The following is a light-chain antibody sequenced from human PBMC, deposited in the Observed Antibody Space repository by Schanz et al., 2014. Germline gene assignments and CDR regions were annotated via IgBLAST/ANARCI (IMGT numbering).Light chain of an antibody. CDR3: SSYTSSTLGV. V-gene: IGLV2-14*02. J-gene: IGLJ3*02. CDR1: RSDVGNYNL. Sequence: QSALTQPASVSGSPGQSITISCTGTRSDVGNYNLVSWYQQHPGKAPKLMIYEDIQRPSGVSNRFSGSKSGNTASLTISGLQPEDEADYYCSSYTSSTLGVFGGGTKLT. CDR2: EDI.